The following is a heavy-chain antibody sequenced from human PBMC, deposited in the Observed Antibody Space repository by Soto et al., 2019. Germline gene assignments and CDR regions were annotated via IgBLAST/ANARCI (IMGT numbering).Heavy chain of an antibody. Sequence: GASVKVSCKASGGTFSSYAISWVRQAPGQGLEWMGGIIPIFGTANYAQKFQGRVTITADESTSTAYMELSSLRSEDTAVYYCARDSIADRYYYDSSGYYSPWGQGTLVTVSS. J-gene: IGHJ5*02. D-gene: IGHD3-22*01. CDR2: IIPIFGTA. V-gene: IGHV1-69*13. CDR3: ARDSIADRYYYDSSGYYSP. CDR1: GGTFSSYA.